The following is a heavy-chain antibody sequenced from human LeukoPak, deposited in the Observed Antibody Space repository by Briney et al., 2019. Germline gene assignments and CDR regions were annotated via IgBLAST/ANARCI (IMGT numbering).Heavy chain of an antibody. V-gene: IGHV4-4*07. CDR3: ARGYDFWSGPSYYYYGMDV. CDR2: IYTSGST. J-gene: IGHJ6*02. D-gene: IGHD3-3*01. CDR1: GGSISSYY. Sequence: SETLSLTCTVSGGSISSYYWSWIRQPAGKGLEWIGRIYTSGSTNYNPSLKSRVTMSVDTSKNQFSLKLSSVTAADTAVYYCARGYDFWSGPSYYYYGMDVWGQGTTVTVSS.